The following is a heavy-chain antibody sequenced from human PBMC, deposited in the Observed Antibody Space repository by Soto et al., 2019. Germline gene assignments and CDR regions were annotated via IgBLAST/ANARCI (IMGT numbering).Heavy chain of an antibody. V-gene: IGHV3-48*01. CDR1: GFTFSSYT. J-gene: IGHJ4*02. Sequence: EVQLVDSGGALVQPGGSLRLSCAASGFTFSSYTMTWVRRAPGKGLEWVSSITSSGGAMYYADSVQGRFTVSRDNAKSSLYLQMNSLTAEDTAVYYCTKGWLDYWGQGSLVTVSS. CDR2: ITSSGGAM. D-gene: IGHD6-19*01. CDR3: TKGWLDY.